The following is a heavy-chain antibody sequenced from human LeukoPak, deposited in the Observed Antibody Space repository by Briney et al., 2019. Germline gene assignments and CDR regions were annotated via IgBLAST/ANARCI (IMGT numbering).Heavy chain of an antibody. CDR1: GFTVSGNY. Sequence: GGSLRLSCAASGFTVSGNYMTWVRQVSGKGLEWVSVIYSGGSTYYTDSVQGRFSISRDNSQSTLYLQMNSLRAEDTAVYYCAAPLTVIPYWGQGTLVTVSS. CDR2: IYSGGST. J-gene: IGHJ4*02. V-gene: IGHV3-66*01. D-gene: IGHD4-17*01. CDR3: AAPLTVIPY.